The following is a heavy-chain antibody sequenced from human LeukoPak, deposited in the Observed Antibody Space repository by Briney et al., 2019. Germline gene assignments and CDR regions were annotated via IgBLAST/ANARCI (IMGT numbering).Heavy chain of an antibody. V-gene: IGHV3-66*01. Sequence: GGSLRLSCAASGFSVGTNYVSWVRQGPGKGLEWVSVVYGGGTTYYADSVKGRFAISRDNSMNTVHLQMDSLRDEDTAVYYCAKGTSVAGTIFGYWGQGTLVTVPS. CDR3: AKGTSVAGTIFGY. CDR2: VYGGGTT. CDR1: GFSVGTNY. J-gene: IGHJ4*02. D-gene: IGHD6-19*01.